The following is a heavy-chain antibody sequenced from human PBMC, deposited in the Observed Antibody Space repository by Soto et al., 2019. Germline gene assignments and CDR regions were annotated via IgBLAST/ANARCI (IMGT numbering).Heavy chain of an antibody. J-gene: IGHJ4*02. V-gene: IGHV3-30*18. CDR1: GFTFSSYG. CDR2: ISYDGSNK. D-gene: IGHD6-6*01. Sequence: QVQLVESGGGVVQPGRSLRLSCAASGFTFSSYGMHWVRQAPGKGLEWVAAISYDGSNKYYADSVKGRFTISRDNSKNTLYLQMNSLRAEDTAVYYCAKDQIAARPVGLTDYWGQGTLVTVSS. CDR3: AKDQIAARPVGLTDY.